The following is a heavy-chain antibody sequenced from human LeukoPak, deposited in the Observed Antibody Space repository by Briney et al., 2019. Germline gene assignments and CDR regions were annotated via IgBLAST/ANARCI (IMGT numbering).Heavy chain of an antibody. Sequence: PGGSLRLSCAASGFTFSNFWMSWVRQAPGKGLEWVSAISGSGGSTYYADSVKGRFTISRDNSKNTLYLQMNSLRAEDTAVYYCAKASRVRGGDYWGQGTLVTVSS. CDR2: ISGSGGST. CDR3: AKASRVRGGDY. V-gene: IGHV3-23*01. J-gene: IGHJ4*02. CDR1: GFTFSNFW. D-gene: IGHD3-10*01.